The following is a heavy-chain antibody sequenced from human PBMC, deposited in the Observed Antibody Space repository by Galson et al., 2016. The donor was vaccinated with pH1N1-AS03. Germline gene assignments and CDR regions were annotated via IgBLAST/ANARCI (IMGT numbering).Heavy chain of an antibody. CDR2: LNSTSGNT. CDR1: GYSFINYA. J-gene: IGHJ4*02. Sequence: SVKVSCKASGYSFINYAIHWVRQAPGQRLEWMGWLNSTSGNTEYSPKFQGRVTITRDTSASTDSMKLSSLSSDDTAVYYCAKVGIVISSGWYGRFDYWGQGTLVTVSS. V-gene: IGHV1-3*01. CDR3: AKVGIVISSGWYGRFDY. D-gene: IGHD6-19*01.